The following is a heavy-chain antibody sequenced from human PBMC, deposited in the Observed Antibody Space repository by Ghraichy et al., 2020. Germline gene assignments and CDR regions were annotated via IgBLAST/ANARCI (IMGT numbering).Heavy chain of an antibody. V-gene: IGHV3-43*02. Sequence: GESLNISCAASGFTFDDYAMHWVRQAPGKGLEWVSLISGDGGSTYYADSVKGRFTISRDNSKNSLYLQMNSLRTEDTALYYCAKDISAYCGGDCYRGFDYWGQGTLVTVSS. J-gene: IGHJ4*02. CDR1: GFTFDDYA. CDR2: ISGDGGST. CDR3: AKDISAYCGGDCYRGFDY. D-gene: IGHD2-21*02.